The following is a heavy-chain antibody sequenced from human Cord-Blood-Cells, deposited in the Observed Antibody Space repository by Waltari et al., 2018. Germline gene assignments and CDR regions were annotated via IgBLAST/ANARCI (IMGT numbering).Heavy chain of an antibody. D-gene: IGHD3-3*01. V-gene: IGHV2-5*01. J-gene: IGHJ4*02. CDR3: ARIGGLYYDFWSGPPDY. CDR1: GFSLSTSGVG. Sequence: QITLKESGPTLVKPTQTLTLTCTFSGFSLSTSGVGVGWLRQPPGQALEWLALISWYDDKRYSPSLKSRLTITKDTSKNQVVLTMTNMDPVDTATYYCARIGGLYYDFWSGPPDYWGQGTLVTVSS. CDR2: ISWYDDK.